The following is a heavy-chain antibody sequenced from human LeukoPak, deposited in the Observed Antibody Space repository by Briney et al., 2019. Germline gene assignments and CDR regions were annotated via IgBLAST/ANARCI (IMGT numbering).Heavy chain of an antibody. J-gene: IGHJ5*02. CDR1: GFTLSRYW. D-gene: IGHD3-10*01. CDR2: MNSDGSST. Sequence: GGSLRLSCAASGFTLSRYWMHWVRQAPGKGLVSVAHMNSDGSSTNYADSVKGRFTISRDNAKNMLYLQMNSLRADDTAVYYCAKILGESPRWFDPWDQGTLVTVS. CDR3: AKILGESPRWFDP. V-gene: IGHV3-74*01.